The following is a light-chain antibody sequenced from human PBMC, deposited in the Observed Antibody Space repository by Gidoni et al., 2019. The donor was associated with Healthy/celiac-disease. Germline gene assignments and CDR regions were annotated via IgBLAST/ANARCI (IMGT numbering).Light chain of an antibody. CDR1: QSISSY. CDR3: QQSYSTPV. Sequence: DIQMTQSPSSLSASVGDRVTITCLASQSISSYLNWYQQKPGKAPKLLIYAASSLKSGVPSRFSGSGSGTDFTLTIRSLQPEDFATYYCQQSYSTPVFGQVTKLEIK. J-gene: IGKJ2*01. CDR2: AAS. V-gene: IGKV1-39*01.